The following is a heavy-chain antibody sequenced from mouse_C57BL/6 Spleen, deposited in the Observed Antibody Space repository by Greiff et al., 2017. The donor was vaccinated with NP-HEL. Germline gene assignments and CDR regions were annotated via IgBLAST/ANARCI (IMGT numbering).Heavy chain of an antibody. D-gene: IGHD1-1*01. Sequence: QVQLQQPGAELVKPGASVKLSCKASGYTFTSYWMQWVKQRPGQGLEWIGEIDPSDSYTNYNQKFKGKATLTVDTSSSTAYMQLSSLTSEDSAVYYCARGPPIITTVWGQGTSVTVSS. CDR3: ARGPPIITTV. CDR1: GYTFTSYW. J-gene: IGHJ4*01. CDR2: IDPSDSYT. V-gene: IGHV1-50*01.